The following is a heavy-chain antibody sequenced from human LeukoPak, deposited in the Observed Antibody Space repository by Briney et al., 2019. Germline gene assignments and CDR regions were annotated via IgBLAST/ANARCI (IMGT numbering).Heavy chain of an antibody. CDR2: ISWNSGSI. CDR1: GFTFDDYA. Sequence: PGGSLRLSCAASGFTFDDYAMHWIRQAPGKGLEWVSGISWNSGSIGYADSVKGRFTISRDNAKNSLYLQMNSLRAEDTALYYCAKGGVATIEDFDYWGQGTLVTVSS. CDR3: AKGGVATIEDFDY. J-gene: IGHJ4*02. D-gene: IGHD5-12*01. V-gene: IGHV3-9*01.